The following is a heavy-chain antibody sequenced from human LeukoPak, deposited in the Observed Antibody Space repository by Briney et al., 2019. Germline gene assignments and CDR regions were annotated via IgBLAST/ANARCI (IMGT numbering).Heavy chain of an antibody. CDR1: GFTFSSYA. Sequence: PGGSLRLSCAASGFTFSSYAMSWVRQAPGKGLEWVSAISGSGGGTYYADSVKGRFTISRDNSKNTLYLQMNSLRAEDTAVYYCAKDPYDILTGYYWYFWGQGTLVTVSS. V-gene: IGHV3-23*01. CDR3: AKDPYDILTGYYWYF. J-gene: IGHJ4*02. CDR2: ISGSGGGT. D-gene: IGHD3-9*01.